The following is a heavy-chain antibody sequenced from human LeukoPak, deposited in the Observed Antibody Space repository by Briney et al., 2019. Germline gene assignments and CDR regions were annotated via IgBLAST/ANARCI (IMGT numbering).Heavy chain of an antibody. CDR1: GGSFSGYY. D-gene: IGHD1-26*01. J-gene: IGHJ4*02. V-gene: IGHV4-34*01. CDR2: INHSGST. Sequence: ASETLSLTCAVYGGSFSGYYWSWIRQPPGKGLEWIGEINHSGSTNYNPSLKSRVTISVDTSKNQFSLKLSSVTAADTAVYYCARATYPGLVRYSGSYGKLDYWGQGTLVTVSS. CDR3: ARATYPGLVRYSGSYGKLDY.